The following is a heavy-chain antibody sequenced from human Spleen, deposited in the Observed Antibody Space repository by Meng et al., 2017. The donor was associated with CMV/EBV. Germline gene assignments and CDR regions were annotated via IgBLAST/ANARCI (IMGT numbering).Heavy chain of an antibody. CDR2: ISYDGNNK. V-gene: IGHV3-30*04. D-gene: IGHD3-3*01. CDR1: GFTFSRYS. Sequence: ASGFTFSRYSMHWVRQAPGKGLEWVAVISYDGNNKHYADSVKGRFTVSRDNAKNTLYLQMNSLRTEDTAIYYCARAKDDFWSGFDYWGQGTLVTVSS. J-gene: IGHJ4*02. CDR3: ARAKDDFWSGFDY.